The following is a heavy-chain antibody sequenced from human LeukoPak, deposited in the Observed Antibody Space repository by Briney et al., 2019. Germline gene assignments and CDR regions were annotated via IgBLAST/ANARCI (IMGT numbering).Heavy chain of an antibody. CDR1: GFTFSSYS. Sequence: GGSLRLSCAASGFTFSSYSMNWVRQAPGKGLEWVSSISSSSSYIYYADSVKGRFTISRDNAKNSLYLQMNSLRAEDTAVYYCARGFIIKTAAGSSNWFDPWGQGTLVTVSS. D-gene: IGHD6-13*01. CDR2: ISSSSSYI. V-gene: IGHV3-21*01. CDR3: ARGFIIKTAAGSSNWFDP. J-gene: IGHJ5*02.